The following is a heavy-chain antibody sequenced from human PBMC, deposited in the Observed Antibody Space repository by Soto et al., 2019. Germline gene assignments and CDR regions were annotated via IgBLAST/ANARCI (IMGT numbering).Heavy chain of an antibody. V-gene: IGHV1-8*01. Sequence: QVQLVQSGAEVKKPGASVKVSCKASGYTFTSYDINWVRQATGQGLEWMGWMNPNSGNTGYAQKFQGRVTMTRNTSISTAYMELSSLRSEDTAVYYCALIPCIAGAGRQDFDYWGQGTLVTVS. J-gene: IGHJ4*02. CDR2: MNPNSGNT. D-gene: IGHD6-19*01. CDR1: GYTFTSYD. CDR3: ALIPCIAGAGRQDFDY.